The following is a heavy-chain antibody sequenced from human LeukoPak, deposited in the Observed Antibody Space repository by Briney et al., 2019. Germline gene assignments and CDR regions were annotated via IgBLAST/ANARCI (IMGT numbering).Heavy chain of an antibody. CDR2: MCGTAGCT. CDR1: GFTFYMYA. J-gene: IGHJ5*01. D-gene: IGHD3-22*01. V-gene: IGHV3-23*01. CDR3: AKDWPNFHENSGHYYRRDGDS. Sequence: GGSLRLSCQASGFTFYMYAMSWVRQAPGKGLEWVASMCGTAGCTFYPDSVKGRSTISRDNSKNVLYLRMNSLTAEDTAIYYCAKDWPNFHENSGHYYRRDGDSWGQGTLVTVSS.